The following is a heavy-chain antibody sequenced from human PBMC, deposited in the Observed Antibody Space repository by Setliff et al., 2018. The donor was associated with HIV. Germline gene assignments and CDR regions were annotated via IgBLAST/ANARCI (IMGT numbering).Heavy chain of an antibody. CDR3: ARGPPFAY. V-gene: IGHV4-61*01. J-gene: IGHJ4*02. Sequence: PSETLSLTCSVSGGSVSSVNYYWSWIRQPPGKGLEWIADIAYSGTTMYTNYNPSLESRVIVSEDTSRDQFFLKLTSVTADDTAIYYCARGPPFAYWGQGLLVTVSS. CDR1: GGSVSSVNYY. CDR2: IAYSGTTMYT.